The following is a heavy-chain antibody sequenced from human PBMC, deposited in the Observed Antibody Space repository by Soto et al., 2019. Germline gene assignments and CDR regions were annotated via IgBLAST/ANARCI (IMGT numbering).Heavy chain of an antibody. Sequence: QVQLQESGPGLVKPSETLSLTCTLSGAPVTTTKWCAWVRLPPGKGWEWIGELSRGDERSSDPYLGERHPTFLDKSKNHFSLRITPVNAADTAIYYCTTQPLSYAWGVWGRGTSVTVSS. J-gene: IGHJ6*02. CDR2: LSRGDER. V-gene: IGHV4-4*02. D-gene: IGHD3-16*01. CDR1: GAPVTTTKW. CDR3: TTQPLSYAWGV.